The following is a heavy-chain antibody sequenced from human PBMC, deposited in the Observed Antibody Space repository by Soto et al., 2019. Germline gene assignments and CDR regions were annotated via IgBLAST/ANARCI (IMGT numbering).Heavy chain of an antibody. D-gene: IGHD6-13*01. CDR2: ISWNGGSI. J-gene: IGHJ4*02. V-gene: IGHV3-9*01. CDR1: GFTFDDYA. CDR3: AKDFPYSSSWYGYYFDY. Sequence: GGSLRLSCAASGFTFDDYAMHWVRQAPGKGLEWVSGISWNGGSIGYADSVKGRFTISRDNAKNSLYLQMNSLRAEDTALYYCAKDFPYSSSWYGYYFDYWGQGTLVTVPQ.